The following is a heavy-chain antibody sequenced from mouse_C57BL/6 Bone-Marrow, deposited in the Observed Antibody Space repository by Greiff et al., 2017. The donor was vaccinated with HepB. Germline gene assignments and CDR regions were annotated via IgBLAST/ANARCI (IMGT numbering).Heavy chain of an antibody. Sequence: EVMLVESGEGLVKPGGSLKLSCAASGFTFSSYAMSWVRQTPEKRLEWVAYISSDGDYIYYADTVKGRFTISRDNARNTLYLQMSSLKSEDTAMYYCTRARLYYYGGYWYFDVWGTGATITVSS. CDR1: GFTFSSYA. V-gene: IGHV5-9-1*02. CDR2: ISSDGDYI. CDR3: TRARLYYYGGYWYFDV. D-gene: IGHD1-1*01. J-gene: IGHJ1*03.